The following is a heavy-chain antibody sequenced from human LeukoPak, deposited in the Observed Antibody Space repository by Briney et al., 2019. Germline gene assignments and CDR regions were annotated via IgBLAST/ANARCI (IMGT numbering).Heavy chain of an antibody. V-gene: IGHV3-30*04. D-gene: IGHD2-15*01. CDR3: ARDRRYCSGGSCYFDYFFDY. CDR1: GFTFNSYA. Sequence: PRGSLRLSCAASGFTFNSYAVHWVRQAPGKGLEWVAVISYDGSINFYAASVKGRFTISRDNSKNTLYLQMNSLRIDDTALYFCARDRRYCSGGSCYFDYFFDYWGQGALVTVSS. J-gene: IGHJ4*02. CDR2: ISYDGSIN.